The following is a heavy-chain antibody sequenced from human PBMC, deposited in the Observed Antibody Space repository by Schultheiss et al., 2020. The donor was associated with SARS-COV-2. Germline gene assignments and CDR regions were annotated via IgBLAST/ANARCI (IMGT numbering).Heavy chain of an antibody. V-gene: IGHV3-21*01. J-gene: IGHJ6*02. CDR3: ARWGLDYGDYEVYYYYGMDV. D-gene: IGHD4-17*01. CDR1: GFSFSNYE. CDR2: ISSSSSHI. Sequence: GGSLRLSCTASGFSFSNYEMNWVRQAPGKGLEWVSSISSSSSHIYYADSVKGRFTISRDNAKNSLYLQMNSLRAEDTAVYYCARWGLDYGDYEVYYYYGMDVWGQGTTVTVSS.